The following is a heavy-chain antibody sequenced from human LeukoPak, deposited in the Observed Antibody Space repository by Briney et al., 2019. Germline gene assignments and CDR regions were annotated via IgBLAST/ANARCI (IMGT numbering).Heavy chain of an antibody. D-gene: IGHD3-22*01. V-gene: IGHV1-46*01. Sequence: ASVKVSCKAFGYTFTSNYMHWVRQAPGQGPEWMGVISPSGGSTTYAQKFQGRVTMTRDTSTSTVYMEPSSLRSEDTAVYYCAREIRWNYYDSSGYFDYWGQGTLVTVSS. CDR2: ISPSGGST. CDR3: AREIRWNYYDSSGYFDY. CDR1: GYTFTSNY. J-gene: IGHJ4*02.